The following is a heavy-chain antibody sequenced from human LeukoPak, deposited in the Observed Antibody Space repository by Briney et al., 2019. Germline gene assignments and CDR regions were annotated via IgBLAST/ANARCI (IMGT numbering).Heavy chain of an antibody. D-gene: IGHD5-18*01. CDR3: ARDHRGYSYGLFDN. CDR2: IYYSGST. V-gene: IGHV4-59*01. J-gene: IGHJ4*02. CDR1: GGSMSSYY. Sequence: NPSETLSLTCTVSGGSMSSYYWGWIRQPPGKGLEWIGSIYYSGSTNYNPSLKSRVTISVDTSKNQFSLRLSSVTAADTAVYYCARDHRGYSYGLFDNWGQGTLVTVSS.